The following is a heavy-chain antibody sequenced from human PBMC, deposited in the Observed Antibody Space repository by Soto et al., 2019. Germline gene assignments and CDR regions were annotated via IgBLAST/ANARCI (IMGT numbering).Heavy chain of an antibody. J-gene: IGHJ5*02. CDR1: GYSFTSYW. CDR2: IYPGDSDT. D-gene: IGHD3-22*01. CDR3: AREEYYYDSGGYYRWFDP. Sequence: XESLKVSWNCSGYSFTSYWIGLVLQMPGKGLEWMGIIYPGDSDTRYSPSFQGQVTISADKSISTAYLQWSSLKASDTAMYYCAREEYYYDSGGYYRWFDPWGQGTLVTVSS. V-gene: IGHV5-51*01.